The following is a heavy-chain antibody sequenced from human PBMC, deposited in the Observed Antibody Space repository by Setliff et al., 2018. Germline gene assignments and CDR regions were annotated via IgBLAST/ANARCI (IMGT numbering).Heavy chain of an antibody. CDR1: GYTFTSYG. CDR3: ARRAPAAMADAFDI. J-gene: IGHJ3*02. CDR2: ISAYNGNT. V-gene: IGHV1-18*01. Sequence: ASVKVSCKSSGYTFTSYGISWVRQAPGQGLEWMGWISAYNGNTNYAQKLQGRVTMTTDTSTSTAYMELRSLRSDDTAVYYCARRAPAAMADAFDIWGQGTMVTVSS. D-gene: IGHD2-2*01.